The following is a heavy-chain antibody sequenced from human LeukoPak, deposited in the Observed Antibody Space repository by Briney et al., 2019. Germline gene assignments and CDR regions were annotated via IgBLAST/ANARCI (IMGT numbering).Heavy chain of an antibody. CDR1: GFTFSSYS. CDR2: ISSSSSTI. V-gene: IGHV3-48*04. J-gene: IGHJ4*02. CDR3: ARDPFPTVTTSGGLGY. D-gene: IGHD4-17*01. Sequence: GGSLRLSCAASGFTFSSYSMNWVRQAPGKGLEWVSYISSSSSTIYCADSVKGRFTISRDNAKNSLYLQMNSLRAEDTAVYYCARDPFPTVTTSGGLGYWGQGTLVTVSS.